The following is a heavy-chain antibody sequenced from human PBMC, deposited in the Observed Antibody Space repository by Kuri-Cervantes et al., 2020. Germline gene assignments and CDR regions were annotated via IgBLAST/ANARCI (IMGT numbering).Heavy chain of an antibody. CDR2: ISYSSGYM. CDR3: ARDQYYAFDI. V-gene: IGHV3-21*04. CDR1: AFTFSRFN. J-gene: IGHJ3*02. Sequence: GESLKISCAVSAFTFSRFNMNWGRQAPGKGLEWASSISYSSGYMYYADSVKGRFSISRDNAKNSLYLQMHSLRAEDTAVYYCARDQYYAFDIWGQGTMVTVSS.